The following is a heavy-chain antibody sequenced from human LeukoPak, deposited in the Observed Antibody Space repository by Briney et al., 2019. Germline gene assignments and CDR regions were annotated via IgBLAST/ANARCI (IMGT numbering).Heavy chain of an antibody. CDR3: ARDLVWFGEPKGYYNYMDV. V-gene: IGHV3-48*04. CDR2: ISGRTSTI. J-gene: IGHJ6*03. CDR1: GFTFSPYS. D-gene: IGHD3-10*01. Sequence: GGSLRLSCVVSGFTFSPYSMNWVRQAPGKGLEWVAYISGRTSTIYYADSVYGRFTISRDNAKNSLYLQMNTLRAEDTAVYYCARDLVWFGEPKGYYNYMDVWGKGTTVTVSS.